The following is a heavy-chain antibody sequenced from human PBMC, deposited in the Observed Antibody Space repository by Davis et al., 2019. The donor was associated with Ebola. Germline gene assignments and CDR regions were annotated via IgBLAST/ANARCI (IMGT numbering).Heavy chain of an antibody. V-gene: IGHV1-18*01. CDR1: GYTFTTYG. D-gene: IGHD3-10*01. Sequence: ASVPVSCKASGYTFTTYGLSWVRQAPGQGLEGMGWITPYYVTTNYAQSLQGRVTMTRDTSTSTAHMELRGLRSDDTAVYYCAREAEVDGSIFFLHWGQGTLVTVSS. J-gene: IGHJ1*01. CDR3: AREAEVDGSIFFLH. CDR2: ITPYYVTT.